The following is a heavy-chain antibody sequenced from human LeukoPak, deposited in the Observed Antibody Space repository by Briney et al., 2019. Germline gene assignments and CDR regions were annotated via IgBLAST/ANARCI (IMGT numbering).Heavy chain of an antibody. J-gene: IGHJ4*02. V-gene: IGHV1-24*01. CDR2: FDPEDGKT. CDR3: AIETYSTTLDH. CDR1: GYTFTSYG. D-gene: IGHD2/OR15-2a*01. Sequence: GASVKVSCKASGYTFTSYGISWVRQTPGKGLEWMGGFDPEDGKTIYAQKFQGRITMTEDTSTDTAYMELSSLRNEDTAVYYCAIETYSTTLDHWGQGTLVTVSS.